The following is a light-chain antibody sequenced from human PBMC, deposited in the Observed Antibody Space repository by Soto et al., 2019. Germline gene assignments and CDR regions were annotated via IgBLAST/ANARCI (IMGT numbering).Light chain of an antibody. CDR3: QHLNEDPIT. CDR2: SAS. Sequence: IQLTQSPSSLSASVGDRVSLTCRASQGTSRFLDWYQQKPGKAPKLLCDSASPLQSLGPSMFSGRGSATYFTLTISSLQPEDFATYFCQHLNEDPITFGQGTRLDIK. CDR1: QGTSRF. J-gene: IGKJ5*01. V-gene: IGKV1-9*01.